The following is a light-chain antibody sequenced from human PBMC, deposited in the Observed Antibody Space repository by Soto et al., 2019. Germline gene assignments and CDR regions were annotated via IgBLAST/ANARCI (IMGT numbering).Light chain of an antibody. J-gene: IGLJ7*01. CDR1: SSNIGSNS. CDR2: SNN. CDR3: AAWDDSLNGAV. Sequence: QSVLTQPPSASGTPGQRVAISCSGSSSNIGSNSVNWFQQLPGTAPKLIIYSNNQRPSGVPDRISGSKSGTSASLAISGLQSEDEADYYCAAWDDSLNGAVFGGGTQLTVL. V-gene: IGLV1-44*01.